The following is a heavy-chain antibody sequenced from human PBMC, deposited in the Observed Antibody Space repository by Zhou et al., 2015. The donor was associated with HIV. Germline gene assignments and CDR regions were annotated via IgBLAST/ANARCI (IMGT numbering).Heavy chain of an antibody. Sequence: QVHLVESGGGVVQPGRSLRLSCAASGFIFNGYGMQWVRQVPGKGLEWVAVVWHDGTNAHYADFVKGRFTISRDKSRSTLYLEMNSLRPEDTAVYYCAKEIFTGYVSIVPADWGQGTLVTVSS. J-gene: IGHJ4*02. D-gene: IGHD5-12*01. CDR1: GFIFNGYG. CDR3: AKEIFTGYVSIVPAD. CDR2: VWHDGTNA. V-gene: IGHV3-33*03.